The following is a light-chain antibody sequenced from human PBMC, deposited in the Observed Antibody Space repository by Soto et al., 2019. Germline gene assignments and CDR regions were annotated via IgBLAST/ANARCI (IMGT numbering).Light chain of an antibody. CDR1: SSDVGHYSF. CDR3: CSYAGSYTWV. V-gene: IGLV2-11*01. J-gene: IGLJ3*02. Sequence: QSALTQPHSVSGSPGQSVTISCSGTSSDVGHYSFVSWYQHHPGKAPKLLIYDVTTRPSGVPDRFSGSKSGNTASLTISGLQAEDEADFYCCSYAGSYTWVFGGGTKVTVL. CDR2: DVT.